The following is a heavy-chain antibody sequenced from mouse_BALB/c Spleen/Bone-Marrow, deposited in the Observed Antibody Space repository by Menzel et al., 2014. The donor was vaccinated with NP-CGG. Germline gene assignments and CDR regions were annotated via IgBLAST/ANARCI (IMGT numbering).Heavy chain of an antibody. CDR1: GYTFTSYW. J-gene: IGHJ4*01. CDR2: IYPGDGDT. Sequence: QVQLKESGAELARPGASVKLSCKAAGYTFTSYWMQWVEQRPGQGLEWIGAIYPGDGDTRYSQKFKEKATLTADKSSSTAYIQLSSSASEDSAVYYCARRGSDYENAMDYWGQGTSVIVSS. D-gene: IGHD2-4*01. V-gene: IGHV1-87*01. CDR3: ARRGSDYENAMDY.